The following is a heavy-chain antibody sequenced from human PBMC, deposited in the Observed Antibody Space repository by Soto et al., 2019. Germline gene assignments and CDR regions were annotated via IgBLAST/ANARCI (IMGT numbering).Heavy chain of an antibody. CDR2: IIPILGIA. J-gene: IGHJ5*02. CDR1: RGTFSSYA. D-gene: IGHD3-3*01. Sequence: SVKVSCKASRGTFSSYAIRWVRQAPGQGLEWMGGIIPILGIANYAQKFQGRVTITAAKSKSSAYMELSSLSSEATAFYYGGRPVGIFGVVTDPWGQGTLVTVSS. V-gene: IGHV1-69*10. CDR3: GRPVGIFGVVTDP.